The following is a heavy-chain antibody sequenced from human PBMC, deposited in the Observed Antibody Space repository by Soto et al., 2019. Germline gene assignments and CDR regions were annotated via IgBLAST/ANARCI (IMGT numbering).Heavy chain of an antibody. CDR2: IYYSGST. J-gene: IGHJ4*02. D-gene: IGHD5-12*01. Sequence: QVQLQESGPGLVKPSQTLSLTCTVSGGSISSGGYYWSWIRQHPGKGLEWIGYIYYSGSTNYNPSLKSRATISLDTSKNQFSLKLSSVTAADTAVYYCARVPLAWAPHSGHDPYYFDYWGQGTLVTVSS. CDR1: GGSISSGGYY. V-gene: IGHV4-31*03. CDR3: ARVPLAWAPHSGHDPYYFDY.